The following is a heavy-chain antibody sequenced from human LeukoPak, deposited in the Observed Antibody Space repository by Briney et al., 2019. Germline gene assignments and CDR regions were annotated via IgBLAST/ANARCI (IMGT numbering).Heavy chain of an antibody. CDR1: GFTFSNYV. D-gene: IGHD2-21*02. CDR2: INRGSTYI. V-gene: IGHV3-21*01. J-gene: IGHJ4*02. CDR3: ARGLCGGDCYDY. Sequence: GGSLRLSCAASGFTFSNYVINWVRQAPGKGLEWVSSINRGSTYIYYADSVKGRFTISRDNAKNSLYLQMNSLRAEDTAVYYCARGLCGGDCYDYWGQGTLVTVSS.